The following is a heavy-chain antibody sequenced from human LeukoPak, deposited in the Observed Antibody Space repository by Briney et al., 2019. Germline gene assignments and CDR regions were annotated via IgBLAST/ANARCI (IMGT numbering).Heavy chain of an antibody. D-gene: IGHD5-18*01. J-gene: IGHJ6*02. Sequence: HPGGSLRLSCAASGFTFSSYAMHWVRQAPGKGLEWVAVISYDGSNKYYADSVKGRFTISRDNSKNTLYLQMNSLRAEDTAVHYCARDTAMDTYYYYGMDVWGQGTTVTASS. CDR1: GFTFSSYA. CDR2: ISYDGSNK. V-gene: IGHV3-30*04. CDR3: ARDTAMDTYYYYGMDV.